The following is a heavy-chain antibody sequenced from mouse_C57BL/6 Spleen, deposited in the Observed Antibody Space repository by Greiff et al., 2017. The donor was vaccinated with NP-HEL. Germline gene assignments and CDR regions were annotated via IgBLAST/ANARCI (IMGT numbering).Heavy chain of an antibody. D-gene: IGHD2-3*01. CDR2: INPSTGGT. V-gene: IGHV1-43*01. CDR1: GYSFTGYY. J-gene: IGHJ4*01. CDR3: ARCYDGYPYAMDY. Sequence: EVQLQQSGPELVKPGASVKISCKASGYSFTGYYMHWVKQSSEKSLEWIGEINPSTGGTSYNQKFKGKATLTVDKSSSTAYMQLKSLTSEDSAVYYCARCYDGYPYAMDYWGQGTSVTVSS.